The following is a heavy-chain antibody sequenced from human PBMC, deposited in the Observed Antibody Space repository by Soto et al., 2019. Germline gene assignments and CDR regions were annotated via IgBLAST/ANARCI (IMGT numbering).Heavy chain of an antibody. CDR1: GDTFGRFT. Sequence: GASVKVSCKASGDTFGRFTINWVRQAPGQGLEWMGGIKPISDITNYAQRFQGRVTFTADASTSTVYLELSSLRSEDTAMYCCARDPSTINKLIGVWFDPWGQGTLVTVSS. CDR2: IKPISDIT. J-gene: IGHJ5*02. CDR3: ARDPSTINKLIGVWFDP. V-gene: IGHV1-69*13. D-gene: IGHD4-4*01.